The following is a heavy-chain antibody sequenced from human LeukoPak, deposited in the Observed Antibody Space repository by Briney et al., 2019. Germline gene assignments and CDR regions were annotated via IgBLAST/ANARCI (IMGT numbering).Heavy chain of an antibody. V-gene: IGHV3-23*01. CDR1: GFTFSSYG. CDR2: ISAGGSNT. Sequence: GGSLRLSFAASGFTFSSYGMSWGGQARGKGLEGVSGISAGGSNTYYADSVMGGVTISRDNSKNTLYLQMNSLRAEDTAIYYCAKGGYYHGYYYYYMDVWGEGTTVTISS. J-gene: IGHJ6*03. CDR3: AKGGYYHGYYYYYMDV. D-gene: IGHD3-3*01.